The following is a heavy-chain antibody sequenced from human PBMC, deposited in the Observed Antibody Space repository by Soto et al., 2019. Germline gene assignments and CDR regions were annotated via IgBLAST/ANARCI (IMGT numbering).Heavy chain of an antibody. J-gene: IGHJ4*02. Sequence: QVQLQESGPGLVKFSQTLSLTCTVSGGSISSGGYYWNWIRQHPGKGLEWIGYIHYNGGTYGNPSLRSRATISVDTSKNQFSLKLTSVTAADTAVYYCARDRGGHGNFDYWGQGTLVTVSS. CDR2: IHYNGGT. CDR1: GGSISSGGYY. V-gene: IGHV4-31*03. D-gene: IGHD5-12*01. CDR3: ARDRGGHGNFDY.